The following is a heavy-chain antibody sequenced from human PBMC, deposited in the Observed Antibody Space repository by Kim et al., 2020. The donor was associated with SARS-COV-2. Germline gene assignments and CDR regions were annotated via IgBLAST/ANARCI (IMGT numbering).Heavy chain of an antibody. V-gene: IGHV3-74*01. J-gene: IGHJ4*02. CDR3: ARERGGGNEDS. Sequence: AGSLRLSCAASGFTFSKYWMHWVRQVPGKGLAWVSLINSDGTWTNYADSVRGRFTISRDNAKNRVDLQMNGLRAEDTAGYYCARERGGGNEDSWGQGTLV. D-gene: IGHD2-15*01. CDR2: INSDGTWT. CDR1: GFTFSKYW.